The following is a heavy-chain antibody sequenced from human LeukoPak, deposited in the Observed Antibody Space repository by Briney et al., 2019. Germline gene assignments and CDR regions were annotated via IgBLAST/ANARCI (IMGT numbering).Heavy chain of an antibody. CDR2: IYTGGST. V-gene: IGHV4-4*07. D-gene: IGHD6-19*01. Sequence: SETLSFTCTVSGGSISSYYWSWIRQPAGKGLEWIGRIYTGGSTNYNPSLKSRVTMSVDTSETQLSLKLSSVTAAGTAVYYCARDAAVAGTGLDYWGQGTLVTVSS. CDR3: ARDAAVAGTGLDY. CDR1: GGSISSYY. J-gene: IGHJ4*02.